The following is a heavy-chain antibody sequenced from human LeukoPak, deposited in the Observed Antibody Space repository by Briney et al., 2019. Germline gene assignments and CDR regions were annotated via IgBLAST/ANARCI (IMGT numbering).Heavy chain of an antibody. CDR1: GFTFINSG. Sequence: GGSLRLSCEASGFTFINSGMHWVRQAPGKGLEWVSGISWNSGSIDYADSVKGRFTISRDNAKNSLYLQMNSLRPEDTAFYHCAKGTGRFWTFFDYWGQGTLVTVSS. V-gene: IGHV3-9*01. D-gene: IGHD1-1*01. CDR2: ISWNSGSI. J-gene: IGHJ4*02. CDR3: AKGTGRFWTFFDY.